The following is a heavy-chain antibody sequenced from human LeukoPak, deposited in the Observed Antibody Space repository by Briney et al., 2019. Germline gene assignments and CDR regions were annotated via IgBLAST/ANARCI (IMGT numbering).Heavy chain of an antibody. D-gene: IGHD6-19*01. CDR2: ISYDGSNK. CDR3: AKVRSGSGWS. V-gene: IGHV3-30*18. CDR1: GFTFSSYG. Sequence: GRSLRLSCAASGFTFSSYGMHWVRQAPGKGLEWVAVISYDGSNKYYADSVKGRFTISRDNSKNTLYLQMNSLRAEDTAVYYCAKVRSGSGWSWGQGTLVTVSS. J-gene: IGHJ5*02.